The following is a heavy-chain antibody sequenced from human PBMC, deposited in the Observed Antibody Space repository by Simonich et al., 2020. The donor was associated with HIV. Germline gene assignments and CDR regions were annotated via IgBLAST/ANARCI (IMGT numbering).Heavy chain of an antibody. V-gene: IGHV4-34*01. D-gene: IGHD1-26*01. J-gene: IGHJ4*02. CDR3: ARRKVVGTTNVRYYFDY. Sequence: QVQLQQWGAGLLKPSETLSLTCAVYGGSFRGYYWSWIRQPPGKGLEWIGEINPRGNTKYNPSLQSRGTTSVDTSKNQISRKLSSVTAADTAVYYCARRKVVGTTNVRYYFDYWGQGTLVTVSS. CDR2: INPRGNT. CDR1: GGSFRGYY.